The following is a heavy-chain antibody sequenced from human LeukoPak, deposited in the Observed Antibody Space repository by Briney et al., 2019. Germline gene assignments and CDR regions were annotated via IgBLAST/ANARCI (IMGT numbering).Heavy chain of an antibody. D-gene: IGHD2-15*01. Sequence: PSETLSLTCTVSGGSISGYYWSCIRQPPGKGLEWIGYIYYSGSTNYNPSLKSRVTISVDTAKNQFSLKVTSVTAADTAAYYCARDAHCTGVSCYSPYNWFDPWGQGTLVTVSS. J-gene: IGHJ5*02. V-gene: IGHV4-59*12. CDR1: GGSISGYY. CDR3: ARDAHCTGVSCYSPYNWFDP. CDR2: IYYSGST.